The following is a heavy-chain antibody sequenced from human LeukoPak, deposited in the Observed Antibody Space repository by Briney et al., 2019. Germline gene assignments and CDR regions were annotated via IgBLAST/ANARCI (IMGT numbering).Heavy chain of an antibody. CDR3: AKTYFDNSAYYSDY. CDR2: ISNTGIT. V-gene: IGHV4-39*01. D-gene: IGHD3-22*01. J-gene: IGHJ4*02. Sequence: SETLSLTCSVSRGSLSSSSYNWAWIRQSPGKGLEWIGKISNTGITYYNPSLKSRVTISVDTSRNQFSLELSSVTAADSAIYYCAKTYFDNSAYYSDYWGQGTLVSVSS. CDR1: RGSLSSSSYN.